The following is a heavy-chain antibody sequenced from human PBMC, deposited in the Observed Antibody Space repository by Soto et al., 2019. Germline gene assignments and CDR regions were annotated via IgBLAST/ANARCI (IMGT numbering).Heavy chain of an antibody. V-gene: IGHV4-34*01. J-gene: IGHJ4*02. Sequence: SETLSLTCAVYGGSFSGYYWSWVRQPPGKGLEWIGEINHSGSTNYNPSLKSRVTISVDTSKNQFSLKLSSVTAADTAVYYCARGKAVAGTGYFDYWGQGTLVTVSS. CDR1: GGSFSGYY. CDR3: ARGKAVAGTGYFDY. D-gene: IGHD6-19*01. CDR2: INHSGST.